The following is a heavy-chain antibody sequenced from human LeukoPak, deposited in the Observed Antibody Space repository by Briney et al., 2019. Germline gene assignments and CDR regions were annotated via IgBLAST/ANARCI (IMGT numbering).Heavy chain of an antibody. Sequence: PAETLSLTCTVSGGSISSSGYYWGWIRQPPGKGLGWIGSIYYSGSTYYNPSLKSRVTISVDTSKNQFSLKLSSVAAADTAVYYCARGKYQLDYWGQGTLVTVSS. J-gene: IGHJ4*02. CDR3: ARGKYQLDY. CDR2: IYYSGST. CDR1: GGSISSSGYY. V-gene: IGHV4-39*01. D-gene: IGHD2-2*01.